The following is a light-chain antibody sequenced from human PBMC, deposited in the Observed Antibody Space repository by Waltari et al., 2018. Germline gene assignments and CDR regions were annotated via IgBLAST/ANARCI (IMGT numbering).Light chain of an antibody. Sequence: DIVMTKSPLSLSVTPGEPASISCRSSQSLLHSSGNTFSDWYLQKPGQSPQLLIYLVSNRDSGVPDRFSGSGSGTDFTLKISRVEAEDVGVYFCMQARQTPWTFGQGTKVEIK. CDR1: QSLLHSSGNTF. CDR2: LVS. V-gene: IGKV2-28*01. CDR3: MQARQTPWT. J-gene: IGKJ1*01.